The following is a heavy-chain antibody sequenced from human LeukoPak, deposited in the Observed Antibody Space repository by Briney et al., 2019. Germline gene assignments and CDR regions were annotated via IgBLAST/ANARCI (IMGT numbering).Heavy chain of an antibody. CDR2: ISSDGATT. J-gene: IGHJ4*02. Sequence: GGSLRLSCAATGFTVSTYWMHWVRQVPGKGLVRVSGISSDGATTHYADSVKGRFTISRDNAKNTLYLQMNSLRVEDTAVYYCARGSGFGVWGQGTLVTVSS. CDR3: ARGSGFGV. D-gene: IGHD5-18*01. V-gene: IGHV3-74*01. CDR1: GFTVSTYW.